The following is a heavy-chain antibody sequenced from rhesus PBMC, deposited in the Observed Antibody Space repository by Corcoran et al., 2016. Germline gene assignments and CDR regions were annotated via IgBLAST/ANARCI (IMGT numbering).Heavy chain of an antibody. CDR2: INGNSGST. J-gene: IGHJ4*01. CDR3: ARSSGWSQSWDY. CDR1: GGSFSSYW. D-gene: IGHD6S26*01. Sequence: QVQLQESGPGLVKPSETLSLTCAVSGGSFSSYWWSWIRQPPGKGLEWIGEINGNSGSTNNNPSLKSRVTISKDSSKNQFSLKLSSVTAADTAVYYCARSSGWSQSWDYWGQGVLVTVSS. V-gene: IGHV4-80*01.